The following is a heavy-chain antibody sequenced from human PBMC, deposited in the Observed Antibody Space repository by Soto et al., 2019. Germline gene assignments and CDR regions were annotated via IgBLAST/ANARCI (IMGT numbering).Heavy chain of an antibody. J-gene: IGHJ4*02. CDR2: IYYNGNA. CDR1: GGSTSSGTYY. V-gene: IGHV4-31*03. D-gene: IGHD3-10*01. CDR3: ARGELWWDF. Sequence: QVQLQESGPGLVKPSQTLSLTCTVSGGSTSSGTYYWSWIRQHPGKGLEWIGFIYYNGNAFYNPSLKSRVAISLDTSKNQFSLKLSSLTAADTAVYFCARGELWWDFWGQGTLVTVSS.